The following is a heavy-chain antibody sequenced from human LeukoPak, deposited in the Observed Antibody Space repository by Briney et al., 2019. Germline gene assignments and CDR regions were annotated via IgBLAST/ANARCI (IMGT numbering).Heavy chain of an antibody. CDR2: INTNTGNP. V-gene: IGHV7-4-1*02. CDR3: ARDAIRGIATLIDY. CDR1: GYTFTSYT. D-gene: IGHD6-13*01. Sequence: ASVKVSCKASGYTFTSYTMNWVRQAPGQGLEWMGWINTNTGNPTYAQGFTGRFVFSLDTSVSTAYLQISSLKAEDTAVYYCARDAIRGIATLIDYWGQGTLVTVSS. J-gene: IGHJ4*02.